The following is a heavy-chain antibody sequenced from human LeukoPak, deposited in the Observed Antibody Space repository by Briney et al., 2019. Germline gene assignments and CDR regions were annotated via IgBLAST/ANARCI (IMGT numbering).Heavy chain of an antibody. CDR3: ARGYDFWSGYFGH. Sequence: GGSLRLSCAASGFTFSSYAMHWVRQAPGKGLEWVAVMSYDGSNKYYADSVKGRFTISRDNSKNTLYLQMNSLRAEDTAVYYCARGYDFWSGYFGHWGQGTLVTVSS. CDR2: MSYDGSNK. J-gene: IGHJ5*02. V-gene: IGHV3-30-3*01. D-gene: IGHD3-3*01. CDR1: GFTFSSYA.